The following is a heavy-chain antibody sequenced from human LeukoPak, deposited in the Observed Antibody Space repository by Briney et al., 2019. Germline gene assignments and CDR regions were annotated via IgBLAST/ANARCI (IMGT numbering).Heavy chain of an antibody. CDR2: IYYSGST. CDR3: AREQQLALAFDY. V-gene: IGHV4-59*01. Sequence: PSETLSLTCTVSGGSISSYYWSWIRQPPGKGLEWIGYIYYSGSTNYNPSLKSRVTISVDTSKNQFSLKLSSVTAADTAVYYCAREQQLALAFDYWGQGTLVTVPS. J-gene: IGHJ4*02. D-gene: IGHD6-13*01. CDR1: GGSISSYY.